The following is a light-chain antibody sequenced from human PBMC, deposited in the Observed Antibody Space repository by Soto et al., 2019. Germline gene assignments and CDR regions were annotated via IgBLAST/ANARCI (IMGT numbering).Light chain of an antibody. CDR3: QSYDSSLSISV. Sequence: QPVLTQPPSASGAPGQRVSISCTGTSSNIGAGYDVHWYQHLPGTAPKLLIFGDINRPSGVPDRFSGSKSGTSASLAITGLQAEDEADYYCQSYDSSLSISVFGGGTKLTVL. V-gene: IGLV1-40*01. CDR1: SSNIGAGYD. CDR2: GDI. J-gene: IGLJ2*01.